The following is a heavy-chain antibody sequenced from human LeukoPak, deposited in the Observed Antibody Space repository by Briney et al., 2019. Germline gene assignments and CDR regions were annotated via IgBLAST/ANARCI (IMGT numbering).Heavy chain of an antibody. D-gene: IGHD2-15*01. CDR3: APRSTQT. V-gene: IGHV3-30*02. CDR1: GFTLSSYG. CDR2: IRYDGSNK. J-gene: IGHJ5*02. Sequence: GGSLRLSCAASGFTLSSYGMHWVRQAPGKGLEWVAFIRYDGSNKYYADSVKGRFTISRDNSKNTLYLQMKSLRVEDTAAYYCAPRSTQTWGQGTLVTVSS.